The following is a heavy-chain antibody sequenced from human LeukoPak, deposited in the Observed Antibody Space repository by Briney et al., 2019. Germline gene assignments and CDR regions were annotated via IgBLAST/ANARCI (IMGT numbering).Heavy chain of an antibody. CDR3: ARSAMYTNSPFAE. J-gene: IGHJ4*02. V-gene: IGHV1-46*01. CDR2: INPSDGST. Sequence: ASVKVSCKAFGYTFTSHAMNWVRQAPGQGLEWMGIINPSDGSTNYTQNFQGRVTMTRDMSTSSVYMELTSLRSEDTAVFYCARSAMYTNSPFAEWGRGALVTVSS. CDR1: GYTFTSHA. D-gene: IGHD6-6*01.